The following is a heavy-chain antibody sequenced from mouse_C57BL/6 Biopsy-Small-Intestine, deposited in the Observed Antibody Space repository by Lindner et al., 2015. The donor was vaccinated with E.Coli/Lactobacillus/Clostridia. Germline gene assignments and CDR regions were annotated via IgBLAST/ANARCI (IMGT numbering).Heavy chain of an antibody. V-gene: IGHV10-3*01. J-gene: IGHJ3*01. Sequence: EVQLQESGGGLVQPKGSLKLSCDASDFNFNTYAMHWVRQAPGKGLEWVARIRSKSSSYATYYADSVKDRFTISRDDSQNMLYLQMNNLKTEDTAMYYCVRDDGFGHSFAYWGQGTLVTVSA. D-gene: IGHD2-3*01. CDR2: IRSKSSSYAT. CDR3: VRDDGFGHSFAY. CDR1: DFNFNTYA.